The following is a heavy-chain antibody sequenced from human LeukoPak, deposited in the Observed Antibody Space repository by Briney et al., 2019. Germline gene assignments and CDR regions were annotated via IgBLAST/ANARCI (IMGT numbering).Heavy chain of an antibody. CDR2: MNPDGSEK. CDR1: GFTFSSYW. D-gene: IGHD3-22*01. V-gene: IGHV3-7*01. Sequence: GGSLTLSCAASGFTFSSYWMSWVRQSPGKGLEWVANMNPDGSEKYFLDSVKGRFTISRDNAKSSLYLQMNSLRGDDTAVYYCARDRALYDSRRGYYYTEDDYWGQGTLVTVSS. J-gene: IGHJ4*02. CDR3: ARDRALYDSRRGYYYTEDDY.